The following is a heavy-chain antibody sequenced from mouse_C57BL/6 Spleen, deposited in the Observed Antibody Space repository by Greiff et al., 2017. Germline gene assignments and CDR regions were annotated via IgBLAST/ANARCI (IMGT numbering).Heavy chain of an antibody. J-gene: IGHJ4*01. CDR1: GFTFSDYY. Sequence: EVMLVESEGGLVQPGSSMKLSCTASGFTFSDYYMAWVRQVPEKGLEWVANINYDGSSTYYLDSLKSRFIISRDNAKNILYLQMSSLKSEDTATYDCARVVLPEMDYWGQGTSVTVSS. D-gene: IGHD1-1*01. V-gene: IGHV5-16*01. CDR2: INYDGSST. CDR3: ARVVLPEMDY.